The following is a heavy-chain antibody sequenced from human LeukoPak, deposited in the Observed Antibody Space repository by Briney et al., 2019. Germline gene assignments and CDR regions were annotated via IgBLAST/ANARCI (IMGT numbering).Heavy chain of an antibody. V-gene: IGHV4-34*01. CDR2: INHSGST. D-gene: IGHD3-3*01. CDR1: GGSFSGYY. J-gene: IGHJ6*02. CDR3: ARCSPPFWSGRLAPYYYYGMDV. Sequence: SETLSLTCAVYGGSFSGYYRSWIRQPPGKGLEWIGEINHSGSTNYNPSLKSRVTISVDTSKNQFSLKLSSVTAADTAVYYCARCSPPFWSGRLAPYYYYGMDVWGQGTTVTVSS.